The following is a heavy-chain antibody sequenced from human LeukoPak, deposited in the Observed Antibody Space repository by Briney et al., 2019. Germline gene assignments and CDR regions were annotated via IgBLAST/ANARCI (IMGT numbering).Heavy chain of an antibody. D-gene: IGHD6-19*01. CDR1: GYTFTSYG. V-gene: IGHV1-18*01. CDR3: AALVAGRPYVAFDI. J-gene: IGHJ3*02. Sequence: ASVKVSCKASGYTFTSYGISWVRQAPGQGLEWMGWISAYNGNTNYAQKFQGRVTMTEDTSTDTAYMELSSLRSEDTAVYYCAALVAGRPYVAFDIWGQGTMVTVSS. CDR2: ISAYNGNT.